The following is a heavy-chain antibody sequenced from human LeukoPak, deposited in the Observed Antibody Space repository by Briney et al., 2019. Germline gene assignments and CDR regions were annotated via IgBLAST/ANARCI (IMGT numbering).Heavy chain of an antibody. CDR1: GFTFSSYS. CDR3: ARDRGAMVSR. Sequence: KTGGSLRLFCAASGFTFSSYSMNWVRQAPGKGLECVSSISSSSSYIYYADSVKGRFTISRDNAKNSLYLQMNSLRAEDTAVYYCARDRGAMVSRWGQGTLVTVSS. CDR2: ISSSSSYI. V-gene: IGHV3-21*01. J-gene: IGHJ4*02. D-gene: IGHD5-18*01.